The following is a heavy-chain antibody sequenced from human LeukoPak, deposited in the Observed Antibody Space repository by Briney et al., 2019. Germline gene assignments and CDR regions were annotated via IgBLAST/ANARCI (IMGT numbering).Heavy chain of an antibody. V-gene: IGHV3-11*04. D-gene: IGHD7-27*01. Sequence: PGGSLRLSCAASGFTFSDYYMSWIRQAPGKGLEWVSYISSSGSTIYYADSVKGRFTISRDNAKNSLYLQMTSLRDEDTALYYCARSNWGVHDAFDIWGQGTMVTVSS. CDR1: GFTFSDYY. CDR3: ARSNWGVHDAFDI. CDR2: ISSSGSTI. J-gene: IGHJ3*02.